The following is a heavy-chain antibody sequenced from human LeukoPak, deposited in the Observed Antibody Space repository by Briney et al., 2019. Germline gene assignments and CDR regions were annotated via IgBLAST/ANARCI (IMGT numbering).Heavy chain of an antibody. CDR2: IYYSGST. V-gene: IGHV4-30-4*01. CDR1: GVSISSGDYY. CDR3: ARVLLEAFDI. D-gene: IGHD3-10*01. Sequence: SGTLSPTCTVSGVSISSGDYYWSWIRQPPGKGLEWIGYIYYSGSTYYNPSLKSRVTISVDMSKNQFSLKLSSVTAADTAVYYCARVLLEAFDIWGQGTMVTVSS. J-gene: IGHJ3*02.